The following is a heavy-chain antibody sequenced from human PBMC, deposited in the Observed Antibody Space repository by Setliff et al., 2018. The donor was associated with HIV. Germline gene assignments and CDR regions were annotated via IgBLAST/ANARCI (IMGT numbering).Heavy chain of an antibody. CDR1: GFTFSNFW. Sequence: GGSLRLSCAASGFTFSNFWMHWVRQAPGKGLEWVASISPDGNRNYCVGSVKGRFTASRDNAKSSLYLQMNSLRAEDTAVYYCARVLLRTNAVYGVVSNWFDPWGQGALVTVSS. J-gene: IGHJ5*02. D-gene: IGHD2-8*01. V-gene: IGHV3-7*03. CDR2: ISPDGNRN. CDR3: ARVLLRTNAVYGVVSNWFDP.